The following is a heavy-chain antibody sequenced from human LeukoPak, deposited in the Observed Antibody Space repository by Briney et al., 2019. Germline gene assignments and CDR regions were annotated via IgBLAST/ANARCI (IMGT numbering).Heavy chain of an antibody. J-gene: IGHJ4*02. D-gene: IGHD6-25*01. V-gene: IGHV3-7*01. CDR2: IRQDGSDK. Sequence: GGSLRLSCAASGFAFSNYWMSWVRQAPGKGLEWAANIRQDGSDKYYMESVKGRFTISRDNANSSLYLQMNSLRAEDTAVYYCARDLFLSGIPAAGVFDYWGQGTLVTVSS. CDR3: ARDLFLSGIPAAGVFDY. CDR1: GFAFSNYW.